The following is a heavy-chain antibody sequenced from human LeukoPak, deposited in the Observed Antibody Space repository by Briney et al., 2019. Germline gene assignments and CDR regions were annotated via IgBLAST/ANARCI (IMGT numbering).Heavy chain of an antibody. CDR1: GFNFSEAW. CDR3: LANLDF. Sequence: PGVSLRLSCAASGFNFSEAWVTWVRQTPGKGLEWVGLLKSKTDGGTTFYPAPLKGRFIISRDDSKNLFYLEMNSLKIDDTAVYFCLANLDFWGQGSLVTVSA. V-gene: IGHV3-15*01. CDR2: LKSKTDGGTT. J-gene: IGHJ4*02.